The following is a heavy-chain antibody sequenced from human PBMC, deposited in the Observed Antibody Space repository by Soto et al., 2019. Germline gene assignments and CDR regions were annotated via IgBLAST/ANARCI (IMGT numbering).Heavy chain of an antibody. CDR1: GGSISSYY. Sequence: SETLSLTCTVSGGSISSYYWRWVRQPPGKGLEWIGYIYYSGSTNYNPSLKSRVTISVDTSKNQFSLKLSSVTAADTAVYYCARQITMVRGVITVNWFDPWGQGTLVTVSS. J-gene: IGHJ5*02. V-gene: IGHV4-59*08. CDR2: IYYSGST. D-gene: IGHD3-10*01. CDR3: ARQITMVRGVITVNWFDP.